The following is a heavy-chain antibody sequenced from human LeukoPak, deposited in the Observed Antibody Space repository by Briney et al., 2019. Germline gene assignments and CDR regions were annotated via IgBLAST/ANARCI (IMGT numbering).Heavy chain of an antibody. J-gene: IGHJ4*02. Sequence: PSETLSLTCTVSGGSISSSSYYWGWIRQPPGKGLEWIGSIYYTGSTYYNPSLKSRLTISLDTSRNQFSLRLSSVTAADTAVYYCATSGSYSLYFDYWGQGTLVTVSS. D-gene: IGHD1-26*01. CDR1: GGSISSSSYY. V-gene: IGHV4-39*07. CDR3: ATSGSYSLYFDY. CDR2: IYYTGST.